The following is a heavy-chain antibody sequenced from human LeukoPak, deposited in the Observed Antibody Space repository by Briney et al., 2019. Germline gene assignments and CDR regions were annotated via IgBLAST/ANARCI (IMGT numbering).Heavy chain of an antibody. D-gene: IGHD2-8*02. CDR1: GFTFSGSA. CDR2: IRAKADDYAT. CDR3: ARVAVSGPTGWFDS. J-gene: IGHJ5*01. V-gene: IGHV3-73*01. Sequence: GGSLRLSCAASGFTFSGSAMHWVRQTSGIGLEWVGRIRAKADDYATTYAASVKGRFTISRDNVDNVVYLEMNSLGAEDTATYYCARVAVSGPTGWFDSWGQGTLVIVSS.